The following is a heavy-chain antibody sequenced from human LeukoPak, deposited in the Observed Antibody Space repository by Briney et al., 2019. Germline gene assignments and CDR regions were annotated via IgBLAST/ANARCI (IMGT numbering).Heavy chain of an antibody. Sequence: GGSLRLSCAASGVIFSSCAMAWVRQTPGKGLEWLSYISSSSKINYADSVKGRFTISRDNAKNSLYLQMNSLRDEDTAVYYCARSANPGVHDFDPWGQGTLVTVSS. D-gene: IGHD6-6*01. CDR3: ARSANPGVHDFDP. J-gene: IGHJ5*02. V-gene: IGHV3-48*02. CDR1: GVIFSSCA. CDR2: ISSSSKI.